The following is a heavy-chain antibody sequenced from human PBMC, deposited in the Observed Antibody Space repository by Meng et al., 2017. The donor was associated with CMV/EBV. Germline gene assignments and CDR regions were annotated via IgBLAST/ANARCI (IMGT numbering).Heavy chain of an antibody. Sequence: GGSLRLSCAASGFMLSRYRMAWVRQAPGKGLEWISSISGDSNYKYDSDSLRGRFAISRDNAKNSLYLQLNSLSAEDTAVYYCVRDKSPLLWYGDIDAGMDVGGQG. D-gene: IGHD3-10*01. V-gene: IGHV3-21*01. J-gene: IGHJ6*02. CDR1: GFMLSRYR. CDR2: ISGDSNYK. CDR3: VRDKSPLLWYGDIDAGMDV.